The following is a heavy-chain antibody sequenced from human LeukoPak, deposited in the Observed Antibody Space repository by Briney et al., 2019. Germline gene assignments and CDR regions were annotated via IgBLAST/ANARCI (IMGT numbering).Heavy chain of an antibody. CDR2: IYYTGRT. CDR1: GGSISGSTSF. D-gene: IGHD3-9*01. J-gene: IGHJ5*02. CDR3: ARNLDFDYKIDH. Sequence: PSETLSLTCSVSGGSISGSTSFWVWIRQPPGKSLEWIGSIYYTGRTFDNPSLKSRVTISVDTSKNEFSLKLNSVTAADTAIYYCARNLDFDYKIDHWGQGTLVTVSS. V-gene: IGHV4-39*01.